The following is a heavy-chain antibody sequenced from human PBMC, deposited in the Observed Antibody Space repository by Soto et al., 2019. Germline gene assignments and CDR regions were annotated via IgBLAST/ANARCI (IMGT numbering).Heavy chain of an antibody. J-gene: IGHJ3*02. CDR1: ALTVSGKKY. CDR3: ATWHLQEHAYDI. Sequence: GSLRRSSAAFALTVSGKKYIPWARWAPGKGLECGSAVYDVDGTYYEDSVKGRFTTSLDTSMTLVYLQMTSVRRDDTAVYCCATWHLQEHAYDIWGQGTTVTVSS. D-gene: IGHD4-4*01. V-gene: IGHV3-53*01. CDR2: VYDVDGT.